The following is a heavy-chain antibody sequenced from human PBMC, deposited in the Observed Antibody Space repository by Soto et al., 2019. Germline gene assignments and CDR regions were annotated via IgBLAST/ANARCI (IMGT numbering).Heavy chain of an antibody. CDR1: GGSISSDDYY. Sequence: SETLPLTCTVSGGSISSDDYYWSWIRQPPGKGLEWIGYLYYSGSTYYNPSLKSRVNISVDTSKNQLSLKLSSVTAADTAVYYCAKVSYYYDSSGYLNWGQVTRGTVSS. D-gene: IGHD3-22*01. CDR3: AKVSYYYDSSGYLN. V-gene: IGHV4-30-4*01. J-gene: IGHJ4*02. CDR2: LYYSGST.